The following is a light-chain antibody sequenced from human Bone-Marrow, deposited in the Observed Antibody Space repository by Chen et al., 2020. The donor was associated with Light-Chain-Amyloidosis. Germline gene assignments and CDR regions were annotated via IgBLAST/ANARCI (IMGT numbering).Light chain of an antibody. V-gene: IGLV1-51*01. J-gene: IGLJ3*02. CDR2: DNN. Sequence: QSVLTQPPSVSAAPGQKDSISCSGSNSNIGNNYVSWYQQFPGAAPKLLIYDNNKRPSGIPDRFSGSRSGTSATLGITGRQTGDEAEYYCGTWDNSLSAGVFRGGTKLTVL. CDR1: NSNIGNNY. CDR3: GTWDNSLSAGV.